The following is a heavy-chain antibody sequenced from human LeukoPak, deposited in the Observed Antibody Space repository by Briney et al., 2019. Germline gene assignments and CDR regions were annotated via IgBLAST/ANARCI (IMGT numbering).Heavy chain of an antibody. CDR1: GFTVSSNY. D-gene: IGHD2-2*01. CDR2: IYSGGST. CDR3: ARDHIVVVPAAISNPYYYYSMDV. Sequence: GGSLRLSCAASGFTVSSNYMSWVRQAPGKGLEWVSVIYSGGSTYYADSVKGRFTISRDNSKNTLYLQMNSLRAEDTAVYYCARDHIVVVPAAISNPYYYYSMDVWGQGTTVTVSS. J-gene: IGHJ6*02. V-gene: IGHV3-53*01.